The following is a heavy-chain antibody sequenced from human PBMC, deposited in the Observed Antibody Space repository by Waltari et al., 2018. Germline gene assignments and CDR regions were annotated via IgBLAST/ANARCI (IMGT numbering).Heavy chain of an antibody. V-gene: IGHV4-38-2*02. CDR1: GYSISSGYY. D-gene: IGHD3-22*01. Sequence: QVHLQESGPGLMKPSETLSLTCAVSGYSISSGYYWGWIRQPPGTGLECIGSVHHSGSTYYNPSLKSRVTISVDTSKNQFSLNLSSVTAADAAIYFCARDIGVLNFYDRAFDIWGQGTMVTVSS. CDR2: VHHSGST. CDR3: ARDIGVLNFYDRAFDI. J-gene: IGHJ3*02.